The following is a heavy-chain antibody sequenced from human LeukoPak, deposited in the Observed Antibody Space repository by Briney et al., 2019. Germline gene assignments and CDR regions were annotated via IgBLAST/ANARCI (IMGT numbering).Heavy chain of an antibody. CDR2: INPNSGGT. V-gene: IGHV1-2*06. J-gene: IGHJ4*02. Sequence: ASVKVSCEASGYTFTGYYMHWVRQAPGQGLEWMGRINPNSGGTNYAQKFQGRVTMTRDTSISTAYMELSSLRSEDTAVYYCAKAGDYVPYFDYWGQGTLVTVSS. CDR3: AKAGDYVPYFDY. D-gene: IGHD4-17*01. CDR1: GYTFTGYY.